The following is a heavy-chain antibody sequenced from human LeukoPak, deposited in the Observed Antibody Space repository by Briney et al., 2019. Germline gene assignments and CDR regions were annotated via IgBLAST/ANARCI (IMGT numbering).Heavy chain of an antibody. CDR2: INPSGGST. CDR3: ASGRDSSGYYYVLGY. Sequence: ASVKVSCKASGYTFTSYYMHWVRQAPGQGREWMGIINPSGGSTSYAQKFQGRVTMTRDTSTSTDYMELSSLRSEDTAVYYCASGRDSSGYYYVLGYWGQGTLVTVSS. D-gene: IGHD3-22*01. V-gene: IGHV1-46*01. J-gene: IGHJ4*02. CDR1: GYTFTSYY.